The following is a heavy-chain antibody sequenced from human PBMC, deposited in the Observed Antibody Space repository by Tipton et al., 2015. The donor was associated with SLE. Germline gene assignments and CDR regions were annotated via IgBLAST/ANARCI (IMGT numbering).Heavy chain of an antibody. Sequence: TLSLTCSVSGGSINSHYWIWIRQPPGKGLEWIGYISYNGGTNYNPSLKSRVTMSVDTAKNQFSLSLTSVTAADTAVYYCARGMLTWRGAIVGVDVWGQGTTVNVSS. CDR1: GGSINSHY. J-gene: IGHJ6*02. D-gene: IGHD2-8*01. CDR2: ISYNGGT. CDR3: ARGMLTWRGAIVGVDV. V-gene: IGHV4-59*08.